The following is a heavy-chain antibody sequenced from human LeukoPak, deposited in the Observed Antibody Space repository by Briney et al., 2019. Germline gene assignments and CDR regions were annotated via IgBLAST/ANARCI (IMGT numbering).Heavy chain of an antibody. Sequence: PGGSLRLSCAASGFTFSSYSMNWVRQAPGKGLEWVSSISSSSSYIYYADSVKGRFTVSRDNAKNSLYLQMNSLRAEDTAVYYCEATYYYDSSGYNYFDYWGQGTLVTVSS. V-gene: IGHV3-21*01. D-gene: IGHD3-22*01. CDR3: EATYYYDSSGYNYFDY. J-gene: IGHJ4*02. CDR2: ISSSSSYI. CDR1: GFTFSSYS.